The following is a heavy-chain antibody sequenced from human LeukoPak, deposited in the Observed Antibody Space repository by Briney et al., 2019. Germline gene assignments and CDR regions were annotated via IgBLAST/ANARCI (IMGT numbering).Heavy chain of an antibody. V-gene: IGHV3-30-3*01. CDR1: GFTFSSYA. CDR2: ISYDGSNK. CDR3: ARDQVGVGGDSSGYYYGAFDI. Sequence: PGRSLRLSCAASGFTFSSYAMHWVRQAPGKGLEWVAVISYDGSNKYYADSVKGRFTISRDNSKNTLYLQMNSLRAEDTAVYYCARDQVGVGGDSSGYYYGAFDIWGQGTMVTVSS. D-gene: IGHD3-22*01. J-gene: IGHJ3*02.